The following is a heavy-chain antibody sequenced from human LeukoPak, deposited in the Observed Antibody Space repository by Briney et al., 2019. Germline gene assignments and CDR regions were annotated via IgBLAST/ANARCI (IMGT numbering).Heavy chain of an antibody. D-gene: IGHD1-1*01. CDR3: ARGLWNPIDY. Sequence: SETLSLTCTVSGYSISSGYYWGWIRQPPGKGLEWIGSIYHSGSTYYNPSLKSRVTISVDTSKNQFSLKLSSVTAADTAVYYCARGLWNPIDYWGQGTLVTVSS. J-gene: IGHJ4*02. CDR2: IYHSGST. CDR1: GYSISSGYY. V-gene: IGHV4-38-2*02.